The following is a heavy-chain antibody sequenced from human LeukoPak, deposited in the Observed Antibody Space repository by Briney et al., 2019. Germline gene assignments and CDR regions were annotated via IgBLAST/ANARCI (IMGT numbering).Heavy chain of an antibody. CDR2: ISGSGGST. V-gene: IGHV3-23*01. CDR1: GFTFSSYA. CDR3: ASRLRQVGSEDY. J-gene: IGHJ4*02. D-gene: IGHD4-17*01. Sequence: GGSLRLSCAASGFTFSSYAMSWVRQAPGKGLEWVSAISGSGGSTYYADSVKGRFTISRDNSKNTLYLQMNSLRAEDTAVYYCASRLRQVGSEDYWGQGTLVTVSS.